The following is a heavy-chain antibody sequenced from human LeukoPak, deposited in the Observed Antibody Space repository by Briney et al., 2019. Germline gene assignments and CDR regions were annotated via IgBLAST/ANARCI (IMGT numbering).Heavy chain of an antibody. D-gene: IGHD6-13*01. Sequence: GGSLRLSCAASGFTFSTYAMSWVRQAPGKGLEWVSAISGSGDSTYYGDSVKGRFTISRDNSKNTLYLQMNSLRAEDTAVYYCAKTRPLDSSSWSHGDYWGQGTLVTVSS. J-gene: IGHJ4*02. CDR3: AKTRPLDSSSWSHGDY. V-gene: IGHV3-23*01. CDR2: ISGSGDST. CDR1: GFTFSTYA.